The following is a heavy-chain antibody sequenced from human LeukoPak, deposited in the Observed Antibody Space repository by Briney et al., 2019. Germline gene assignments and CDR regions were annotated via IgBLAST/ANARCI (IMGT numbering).Heavy chain of an antibody. D-gene: IGHD3-10*01. Sequence: PSETLSLTCTVSGGSINSYYWSWIRQPPGKGLEWIGYIYYSGSTNYNPSLKSRVTISVDTSKNQFSLRLSSVTAADTAVYYCASSGGYGSGSYPAHYYYYMDVWGKGTTVTISS. J-gene: IGHJ6*03. CDR2: IYYSGST. CDR3: ASSGGYGSGSYPAHYYYYMDV. CDR1: GGSINSYY. V-gene: IGHV4-59*01.